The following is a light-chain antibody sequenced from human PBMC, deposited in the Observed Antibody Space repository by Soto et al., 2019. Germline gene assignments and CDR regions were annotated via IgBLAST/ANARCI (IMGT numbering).Light chain of an antibody. J-gene: IGKJ5*01. CDR3: QQYTNWHTNT. CDR2: GAS. CDR1: QRVYSN. Sequence: EILMTQSPDTLSVSPGQSSTLSCRASQRVYSNLAWYQQRPGQAPRLLIYGASTRATGVPARFSGRGSGTEFTRTISSLKSEDFAVYYCQQYTNWHTNTFGHGTRLEIK. V-gene: IGKV3-15*01.